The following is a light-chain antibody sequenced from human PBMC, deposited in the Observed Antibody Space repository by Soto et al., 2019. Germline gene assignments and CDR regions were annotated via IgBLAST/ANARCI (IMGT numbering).Light chain of an antibody. CDR1: QSVSSN. CDR2: GAS. J-gene: IGKJ1*01. Sequence: EIVMTQSPPTLSVSPGERATLSCRASQSVSSNLAWYQQKPGQAPRLLIYGASTRATGIPARFSRSGSVTEFTLTISSLQSEDFAVYYCQQYNNWPRPTFGQGTKVEIK. CDR3: QQYNNWPRPT. V-gene: IGKV3-15*01.